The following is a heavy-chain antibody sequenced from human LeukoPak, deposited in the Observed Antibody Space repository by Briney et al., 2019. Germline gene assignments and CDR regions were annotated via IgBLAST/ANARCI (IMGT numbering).Heavy chain of an antibody. J-gene: IGHJ3*02. CDR2: IYYSGST. CDR1: GGSISSYY. CDR3: ARSPTDPAFDI. V-gene: IGHV4-59*01. Sequence: SETLSLTCTVSGGSISSYYWSWIRQPPGKGLEWIGYIYYSGSTNYNPSLKSRVTISVDTSKNQFSLKLSSVTAADTAVYYCARSPTDPAFDIWGQGTMVTVSS. D-gene: IGHD1-26*01.